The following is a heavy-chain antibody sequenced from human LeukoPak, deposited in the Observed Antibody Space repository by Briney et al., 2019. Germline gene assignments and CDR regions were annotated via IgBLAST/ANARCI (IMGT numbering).Heavy chain of an antibody. CDR2: INPSGGNT. Sequence: ASVKASCKASGYTFTSYYMHWVRQAPGQGLEWMAIINPSGGNTSYAQKFQGRVTMTRDTSTSTVYMELSSLRSEDTAVYYCASSGYSASGGGAYYFDYWGQGTLVTVSS. V-gene: IGHV1-46*01. J-gene: IGHJ4*02. CDR3: ASSGYSASGGGAYYFDY. CDR1: GYTFTSYY. D-gene: IGHD6-13*01.